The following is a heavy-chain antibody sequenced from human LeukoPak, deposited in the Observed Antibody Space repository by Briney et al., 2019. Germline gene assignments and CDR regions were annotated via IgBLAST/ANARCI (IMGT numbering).Heavy chain of an antibody. D-gene: IGHD3-3*01. CDR2: IYYDGST. Sequence: GGPLRLSCAASGFTVSSNYMSWVRQTPGKGLEWVSIIYYDGSTYYADSVKGRFTISRDNSKNTMYLQMNSLRAEDTAVYYCARPLRINCGMDVWGQGTTVTVSS. J-gene: IGHJ6*02. V-gene: IGHV3-53*01. CDR3: ARPLRINCGMDV. CDR1: GFTVSSNY.